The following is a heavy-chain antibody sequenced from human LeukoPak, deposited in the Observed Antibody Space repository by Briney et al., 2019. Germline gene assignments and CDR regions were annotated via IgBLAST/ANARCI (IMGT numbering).Heavy chain of an antibody. J-gene: IGHJ5*02. CDR1: GYTFTSYD. Sequence: ASVKVSCKASGYTFTSYDINWVRQATGQGLEWMGWMNPNSGNTGYAQKFQGRVTMTRNTSISTAYMELSSVTAADTAVYYCARGLQGYSSSWYEFDPWGQGTLVTVSS. CDR2: MNPNSGNT. V-gene: IGHV1-8*01. D-gene: IGHD6-13*01. CDR3: ARGLQGYSSSWYEFDP.